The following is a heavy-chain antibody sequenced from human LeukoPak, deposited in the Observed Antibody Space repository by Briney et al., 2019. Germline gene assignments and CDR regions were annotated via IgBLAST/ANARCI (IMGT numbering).Heavy chain of an antibody. D-gene: IGHD2-2*01. CDR3: AKNRSCTGSSCNVGS. Sequence: GGSLRLSCAASGFTFSSFAMSWVRQAPGKGLEWVSAISGSGGSTYYADSVKGRFTISRDNSKNTLFLQMNSLRAEDTAVYYCAKNRSCTGSSCNVGSWGQGTMVTVSS. V-gene: IGHV3-23*01. CDR1: GFTFSSFA. CDR2: ISGSGGST. J-gene: IGHJ3*01.